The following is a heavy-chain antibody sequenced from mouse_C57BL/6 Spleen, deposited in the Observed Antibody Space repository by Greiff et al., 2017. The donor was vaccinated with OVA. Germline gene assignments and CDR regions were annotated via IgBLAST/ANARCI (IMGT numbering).Heavy chain of an antibody. Sequence: EVQLVESGEGLVKPGGSLKLSCAASGFTFSSYAMSWVRQTPEKRLEWVAYISSGGDYIYYADTVKGRFTISRDNARNTLYLQMSSLKSEDTAMYYCTREESSYGGYFDVWGTGTTVTVSS. V-gene: IGHV5-9-1*02. D-gene: IGHD1-1*01. CDR3: TREESSYGGYFDV. J-gene: IGHJ1*03. CDR2: ISSGGDYI. CDR1: GFTFSSYA.